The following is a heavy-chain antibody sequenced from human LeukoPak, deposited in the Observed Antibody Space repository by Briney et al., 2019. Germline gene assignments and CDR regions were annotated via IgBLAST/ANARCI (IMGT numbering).Heavy chain of an antibody. CDR3: AINGGGDSGYGNFDY. CDR1: GVTFDDYA. V-gene: IGHV3-9*01. J-gene: IGHJ4*02. CDR2: INWNSDSI. Sequence: PGGSLRPSCAVSGVTFDDYAMHWVRQVPGRGLEWVSGINWNSDSIGYADSVKGRFTTSRDNAKNSLYLQMNSLRAEDTAFYYCAINGGGDSGYGNFDYWGQGTLVTVSS. D-gene: IGHD5-12*01.